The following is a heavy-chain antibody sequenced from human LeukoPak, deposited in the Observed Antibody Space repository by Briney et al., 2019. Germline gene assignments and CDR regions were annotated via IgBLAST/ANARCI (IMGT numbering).Heavy chain of an antibody. J-gene: IGHJ6*03. D-gene: IGHD4-17*01. CDR1: GFTFSSYW. Sequence: GGSLRLSCTASGFTFSSYWMHWIRQVPGKGLVWVSRIFRDGTNPAYADSVKGRFTNSRDNAKNSLYLQMHSLRAEDTALYYCARDPRYGVGYMDVWGKGTTVTVSS. CDR3: ARDPRYGVGYMDV. V-gene: IGHV3-74*01. CDR2: IFRDGTNP.